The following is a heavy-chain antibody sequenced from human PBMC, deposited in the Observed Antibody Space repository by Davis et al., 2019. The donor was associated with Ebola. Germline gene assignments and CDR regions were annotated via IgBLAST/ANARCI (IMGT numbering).Heavy chain of an antibody. CDR3: ARDLYSSSSVFFFAYYGMDV. J-gene: IGHJ6*02. CDR1: GFTFSSYS. CDR2: ISSSSSTI. D-gene: IGHD6-6*01. Sequence: GESLKISCAASGFTFSSYSMNWVRQAPGKGLEWVSYISSSSSTIYYADSVKGRFTISRDNAKNSLYLQMNSLRAEDTAVYYCARDLYSSSSVFFFAYYGMDVWGQGTTVTVSS. V-gene: IGHV3-48*04.